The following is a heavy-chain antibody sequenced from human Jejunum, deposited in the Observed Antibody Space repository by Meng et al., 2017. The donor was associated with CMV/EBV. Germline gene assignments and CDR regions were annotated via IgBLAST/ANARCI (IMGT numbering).Heavy chain of an antibody. D-gene: IGHD3-3*01. Sequence: FTFSDFEMNWVRQAPGKGLEWVSFIGNSETIYYADSVKGRFTISRDNAQNSLYLQMNYLSAEDTAVYFCARQNYDYWSDYSVFFDLWGPGTLVTVSS. CDR1: FTFSDFE. CDR3: ARQNYDYWSDYSVFFDL. V-gene: IGHV3-48*03. CDR2: IGNSETI. J-gene: IGHJ4*02.